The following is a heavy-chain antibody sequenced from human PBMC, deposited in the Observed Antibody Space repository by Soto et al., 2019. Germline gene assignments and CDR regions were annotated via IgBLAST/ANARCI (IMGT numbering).Heavy chain of an antibody. J-gene: IGHJ6*02. CDR1: GFTFGDYA. V-gene: IGHV3-49*04. D-gene: IGHD1-26*01. Sequence: PGGSLRLSCTASGFTFGDYAMSWVRQAPGKGLEWVGFIRSKAYGGTTEYAASVKGRFTISRDDSKSIAYLQMNSLKTEDTAVYYCTRAEWELLLYYYYGMDVWGQGTTVTVSS. CDR2: IRSKAYGGTT. CDR3: TRAEWELLLYYYYGMDV.